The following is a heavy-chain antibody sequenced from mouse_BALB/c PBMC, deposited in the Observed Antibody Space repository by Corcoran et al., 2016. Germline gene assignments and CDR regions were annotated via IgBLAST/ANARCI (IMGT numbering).Heavy chain of an antibody. V-gene: IGHV9-3-1*01. D-gene: IGHD1-1*01. CDR2: ISAYTGES. J-gene: IGHJ1*01. Sequence: QNQLVQSGTERKKTGETDKISCKASGYTFTNYGMNWVKQAPGKGLKWMGWISAYTGESTYVDDFKGRFAFSLETSASTVYLQSNNLKNEDTATYFWARWGYDGSSYWYFDVWGAGTTVTVSS. CDR3: ARWGYDGSSYWYFDV. CDR1: GYTFTNYG.